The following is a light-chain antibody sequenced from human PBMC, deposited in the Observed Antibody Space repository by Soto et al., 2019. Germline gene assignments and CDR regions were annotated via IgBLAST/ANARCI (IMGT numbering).Light chain of an antibody. CDR2: TNN. CDR1: SSSIGSNS. V-gene: IGLV1-44*01. Sequence: QPVLTQPPSASGTPGQRVTISCSGSSSSIGSNSVNWYQQLPRTAPKVLIYTNNQRPSGVPDRFSGSKSGTSASLAISGLQSEDEADYSCAAWDGSLNVYVFGTGTKVTVL. J-gene: IGLJ1*01. CDR3: AAWDGSLNVYV.